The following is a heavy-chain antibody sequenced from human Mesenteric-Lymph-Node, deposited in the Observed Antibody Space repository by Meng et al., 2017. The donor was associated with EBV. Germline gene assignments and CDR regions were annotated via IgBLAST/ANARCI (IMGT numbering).Heavy chain of an antibody. CDR3: ARLDRWELLRGLVY. J-gene: IGHJ4*02. CDR2: IYYSGST. CDR1: DGSVSSGSYY. Sequence: QVQSQEQGPGLVKPSETLSLTCTVSDGSVSSGSYYWSWIRQPPGKGLEWIGYIYYSGSTNYNPSLKSRVTISVDTSKNQFSLKLSSVTAADTAVYYCARLDRWELLRGLVYWGQGTLVTVSS. V-gene: IGHV4-61*01. D-gene: IGHD1-26*01.